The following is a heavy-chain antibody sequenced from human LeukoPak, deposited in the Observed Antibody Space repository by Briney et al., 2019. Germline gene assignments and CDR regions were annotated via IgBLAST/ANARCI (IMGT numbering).Heavy chain of an antibody. Sequence: GGSLRLSCAASGFTFSSYAMHWVRQAPGKGLEWVAVISYDGSNKYYADSVKGRFTISRDNSKNTLYLQMNSLRAEDTAVYYCARGPDYYDSSGYPPPDYWGQGTLVTVSS. J-gene: IGHJ4*02. D-gene: IGHD3-22*01. V-gene: IGHV3-30-3*01. CDR1: GFTFSSYA. CDR2: ISYDGSNK. CDR3: ARGPDYYDSSGYPPPDY.